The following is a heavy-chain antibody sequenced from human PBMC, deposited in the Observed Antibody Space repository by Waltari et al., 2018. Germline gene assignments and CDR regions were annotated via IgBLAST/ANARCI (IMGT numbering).Heavy chain of an antibody. V-gene: IGHV5-51*01. CDR2: IYPGDSDT. J-gene: IGHJ3*02. CDR1: GYSFTSYW. Sequence: EVQLVQSGAEVKKPGESLKISCKGSGYSFTSYWIGWVRQMPGKGLEWMGIIYPGDSDTRYSPSFQGQVTISADKSISTAYLQWSSLKASDTAMYYCARHILLYCGGDCYSDAFDIWGQGTMVIVSS. CDR3: ARHILLYCGGDCYSDAFDI. D-gene: IGHD2-21*02.